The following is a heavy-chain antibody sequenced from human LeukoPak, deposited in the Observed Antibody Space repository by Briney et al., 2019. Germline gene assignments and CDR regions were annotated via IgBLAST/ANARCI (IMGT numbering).Heavy chain of an antibody. CDR1: GGSISSGGYY. CDR3: ARFPPPYYYDSSGYFDY. V-gene: IGHV4-31*03. CDR2: IYYSGST. D-gene: IGHD3-22*01. Sequence: SETLSLTCTVSGGSISSGGYYWSRIRQHPGKGLEWIGYIYYSGSTYYNPSLKSRVTISVDTSKNQFSLKLSSVTAADTAVYYCARFPPPYYYDSSGYFDYWGQGTLVTVSS. J-gene: IGHJ4*02.